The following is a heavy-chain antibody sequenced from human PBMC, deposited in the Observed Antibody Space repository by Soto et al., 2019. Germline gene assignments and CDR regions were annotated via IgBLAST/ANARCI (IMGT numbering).Heavy chain of an antibody. J-gene: IGHJ6*02. CDR1: GFTFSSYA. Sequence: QVQLVESGGGVVQPGRSLRLSCAASGFTFSSYAMHWVRQAPGKGLEWVAVISYDGSNKYYADSVKGRFTISRDNSKNTLYLQLNSLRAEERAVYYCARDSLVGVVIQEYCYGMDVWGQGTTVTVSS. D-gene: IGHD3-3*01. CDR3: ARDSLVGVVIQEYCYGMDV. V-gene: IGHV3-30-3*01. CDR2: ISYDGSNK.